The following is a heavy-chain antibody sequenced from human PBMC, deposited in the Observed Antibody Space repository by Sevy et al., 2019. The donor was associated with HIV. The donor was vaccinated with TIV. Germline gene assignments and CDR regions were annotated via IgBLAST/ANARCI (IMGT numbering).Heavy chain of an antibody. CDR3: ANAYSGSYSHSYLYALDV. V-gene: IGHV3-30*18. CDR2: ISHDGINE. Sequence: GGSLRLSCIGSGLSFSYYGIHWVRQAPGKGLDWVALISHDGINEYYADSVKGRFTISRYNSKNTVYLEMNSLRNEDTAIYFCANAYSGSYSHSYLYALDVWGQGTTVTVSS. J-gene: IGHJ6*02. CDR1: GLSFSYYG. D-gene: IGHD1-26*01.